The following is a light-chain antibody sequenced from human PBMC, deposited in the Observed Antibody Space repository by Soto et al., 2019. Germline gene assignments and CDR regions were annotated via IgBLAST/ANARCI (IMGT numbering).Light chain of an antibody. CDR2: DAY. V-gene: IGKV3D-15*01. CDR3: QQYNNWPLT. CDR1: QSVDND. Sequence: EIVMTQSPATLSVSPGDRATLSCRASQSVDNDLAWYQQKPGQPPRLLIYDAYTRATGIPARFSGGQSGTGFSLTISRLLSEDFSVYSCQQYNNWPLTFGGGTKVEIK. J-gene: IGKJ4*01.